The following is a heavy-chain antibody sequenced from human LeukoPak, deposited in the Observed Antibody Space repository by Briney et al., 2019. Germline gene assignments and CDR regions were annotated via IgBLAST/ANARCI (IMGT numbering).Heavy chain of an antibody. CDR3: ATRMYYDILTGYSREYFQH. CDR2: ISGSGGST. D-gene: IGHD3-9*01. V-gene: IGHV3-23*01. CDR1: GFTFSSYA. J-gene: IGHJ1*01. Sequence: GGSLRLSCAASGFTFSSYAMSWVRQAPGKGLEWVSAISGSGGSTYYADSVKGRFTISRDNSKNTLYLQMNSLRAEDTAVYYCATRMYYDILTGYSREYFQHWGQGTLVTVSS.